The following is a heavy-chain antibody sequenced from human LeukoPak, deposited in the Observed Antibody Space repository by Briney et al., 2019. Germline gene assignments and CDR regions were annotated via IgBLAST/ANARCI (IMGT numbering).Heavy chain of an antibody. J-gene: IGHJ4*02. Sequence: ASVKVSCKVSGYTLTELSMHWVRQAPGKGLEWMGGFDPEDGETIYAQKFQGRVTMTEDTSTDTAYMELSSLRSEDTAVYYCATALTYNWNDPACFDYWGQGTLVTVSS. CDR3: ATALTYNWNDPACFDY. D-gene: IGHD1-20*01. CDR1: GYTLTELS. V-gene: IGHV1-24*01. CDR2: FDPEDGET.